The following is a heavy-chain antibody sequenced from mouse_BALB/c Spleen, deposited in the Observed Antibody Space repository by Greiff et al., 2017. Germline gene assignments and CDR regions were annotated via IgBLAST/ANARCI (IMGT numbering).Heavy chain of an antibody. CDR2: IDPANGNT. CDR3: ATERYGYAMDY. V-gene: IGHV14-3*02. Sequence: VQLQQSGAELVKPGASVKLSCTASGFNIKDTYMHWVKQRPEQGLEWIGRIDPANGNTKYDPKFQGKATITADTSSNTAYLQLSSLTSEDTAVYYCATERYGYAMDYWGQGTAVTVSS. J-gene: IGHJ4*01. D-gene: IGHD2-14*01. CDR1: GFNIKDTY.